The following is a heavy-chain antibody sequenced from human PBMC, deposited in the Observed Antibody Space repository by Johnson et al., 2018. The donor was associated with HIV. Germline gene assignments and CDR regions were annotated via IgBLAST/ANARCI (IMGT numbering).Heavy chain of an antibody. Sequence: VQLVESGGGLIQPGGSLRLSCAASGFTVSSNYMSWVRQAPGKGLAWVSVIYSGGSTYYADSVKGRFTISRENAKNTLYLHMTSLRAEDTAVYYCATPYSSSWFYAFDIWGQGTMVTVSS. V-gene: IGHV3-53*01. CDR2: IYSGGST. J-gene: IGHJ3*02. D-gene: IGHD6-13*01. CDR1: GFTVSSNY. CDR3: ATPYSSSWFYAFDI.